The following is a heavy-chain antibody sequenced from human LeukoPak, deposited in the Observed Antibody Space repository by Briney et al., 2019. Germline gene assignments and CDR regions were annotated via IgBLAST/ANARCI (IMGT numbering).Heavy chain of an antibody. Sequence: VASVKVSCKASGYTFTGYYMHWVRQAPGQGLEWMGWINPNSGGTNYAQKFQGRVTMTRDTSISTAYMELSRLRSDDTAVYYCARDVGHNWNDYAFDIWGQGTMVTVSS. CDR1: GYTFTGYY. J-gene: IGHJ3*02. V-gene: IGHV1-2*02. CDR2: INPNSGGT. CDR3: ARDVGHNWNDYAFDI. D-gene: IGHD1-1*01.